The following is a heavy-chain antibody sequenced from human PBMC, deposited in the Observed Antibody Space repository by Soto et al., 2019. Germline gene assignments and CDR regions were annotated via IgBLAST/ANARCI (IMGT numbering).Heavy chain of an antibody. CDR3: ARGEIAARPFDY. CDR2: ISSSGSTI. Sequence: EVQLVESGGGLVQPGGSLRLSCAASGFTFSSYEMNWVRQAPGKGLEWVSYISSSGSTIYYADSVKGRFTISRDNAKNSLYLQMNSLRAEDTAVYYCARGEIAARPFDYWGQGTLVTVSS. V-gene: IGHV3-48*03. D-gene: IGHD6-6*01. CDR1: GFTFSSYE. J-gene: IGHJ4*02.